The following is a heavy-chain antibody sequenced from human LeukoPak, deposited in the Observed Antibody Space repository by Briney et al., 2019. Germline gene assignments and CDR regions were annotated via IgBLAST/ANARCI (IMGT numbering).Heavy chain of an antibody. Sequence: PSETLSLTCTVSGYSISSGYYWGWIRQPPGKGLEWIGNIYHNGSTDYNPSLKSRVTISVDTSKNQFSLKLSSVTAADTAVYYCARIDYYDSSGYSGGLDYWGQGTLVTVSS. V-gene: IGHV4-38-2*02. CDR3: ARIDYYDSSGYSGGLDY. CDR2: IYHNGST. CDR1: GYSISSGYY. D-gene: IGHD3-22*01. J-gene: IGHJ4*02.